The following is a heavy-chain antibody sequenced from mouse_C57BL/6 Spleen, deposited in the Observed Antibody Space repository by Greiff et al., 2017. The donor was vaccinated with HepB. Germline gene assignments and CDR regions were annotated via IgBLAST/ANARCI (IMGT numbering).Heavy chain of an antibody. CDR3: ARGGITTVVHYFDY. Sequence: QVQLQQSGAELARPGASVKLSCKASGYTFTSYGISWVKQRTGQGLEWIGEIYPRSGNTYYNEKFKGKATLTADKSSSTAYMELRSLTSEDSAVYFCARGGITTVVHYFDYWGQGTTLTVSS. CDR2: IYPRSGNT. D-gene: IGHD1-1*01. J-gene: IGHJ2*01. CDR1: GYTFTSYG. V-gene: IGHV1-81*01.